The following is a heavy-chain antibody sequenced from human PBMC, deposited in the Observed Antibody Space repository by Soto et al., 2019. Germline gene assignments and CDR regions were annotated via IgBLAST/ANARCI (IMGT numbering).Heavy chain of an antibody. CDR3: ARDLEEGYDIVYYYYGMDV. Sequence: GGSLRLSCAASGFTFSSYAMHWVRQAPGKGLEWVAVISYDGRNKYYANTVKGQFTISRDNSKNTLYLQMNSLRAEDTAVYYCARDLEEGYDIVYYYYGMDVWGQGTTVTVSS. CDR2: ISYDGRNK. CDR1: GFTFSSYA. D-gene: IGHD5-12*01. V-gene: IGHV3-30*04. J-gene: IGHJ6*02.